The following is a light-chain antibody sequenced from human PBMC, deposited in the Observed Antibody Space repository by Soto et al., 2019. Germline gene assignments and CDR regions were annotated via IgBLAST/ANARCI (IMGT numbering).Light chain of an antibody. Sequence: QSVLTQPASVSGSPGQWITISCTGTSSDVGGYNYVSWYQQHPGKAPKLMIYDVSNRPSGVSNRFSGSKSGNTASLTISGLQAEDEADYYCSSYTSSSTLHVFGTGTKLTVL. V-gene: IGLV2-14*01. CDR3: SSYTSSSTLHV. CDR1: SSDVGGYNY. CDR2: DVS. J-gene: IGLJ1*01.